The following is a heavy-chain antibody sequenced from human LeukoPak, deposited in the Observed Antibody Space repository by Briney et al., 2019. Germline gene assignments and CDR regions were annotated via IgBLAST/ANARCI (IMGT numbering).Heavy chain of an antibody. V-gene: IGHV3-66*02. CDR1: GFTVSSNY. Sequence: GGSLRLSCAASGFTVSSNYMSWVRQAPGKGLEWVSVIYSGGSTYYADSVKGRFTISRDNSKNTLYLQMNSLRAEDMAVYYCARSSRGDSSGYYPRYFDYWGQGTLVTVSS. CDR2: IYSGGST. CDR3: ARSSRGDSSGYYPRYFDY. D-gene: IGHD3-22*01. J-gene: IGHJ4*02.